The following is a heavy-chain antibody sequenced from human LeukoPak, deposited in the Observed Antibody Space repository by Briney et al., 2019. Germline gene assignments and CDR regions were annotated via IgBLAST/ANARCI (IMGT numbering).Heavy chain of an antibody. V-gene: IGHV3-7*01. CDR2: IHQHGNEK. J-gene: IGHJ4*02. Sequence: PGGSLRLSCAASGFTFSNYWMSWVRQAPGKALEWVASIHQHGNEKYFVDSVRGRFTISRDNAKNSPYLQMSSLRAEDTAVYYCATLNGPLFEYWGQGTLDTVSS. D-gene: IGHD2-8*01. CDR3: ATLNGPLFEY. CDR1: GFTFSNYW.